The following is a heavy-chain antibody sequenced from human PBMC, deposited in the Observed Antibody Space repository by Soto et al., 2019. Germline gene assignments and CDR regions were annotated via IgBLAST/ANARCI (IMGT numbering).Heavy chain of an antibody. D-gene: IGHD6-13*01. J-gene: IGHJ4*02. Sequence: QVQLQQWGAGLLKPSETVSITCAVYGGSFSGYYWSWIRQPRGNGLEWIGEINHSGSTNYNPSLKSRVTISVDTSKNQFSLKLSSVTAPDTAVYYCARGSALAAAANFDYWGQGTLVTVSS. CDR3: ARGSALAAAANFDY. V-gene: IGHV4-34*01. CDR2: INHSGST. CDR1: GGSFSGYY.